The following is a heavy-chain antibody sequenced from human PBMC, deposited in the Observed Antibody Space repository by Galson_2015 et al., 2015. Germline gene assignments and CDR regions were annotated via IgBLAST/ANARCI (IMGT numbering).Heavy chain of an antibody. V-gene: IGHV4-59*12. CDR3: ARVSDAVNWFDP. CDR2: IYYSGST. Sequence: LSLTCTVSGGSISSYYWSWIRQPPGKGLEWIGYIYYSGSTNYDPSLKSRVTISVDTSKNQFSLKLSSVTAADTAVYYCARVSDAVNWFDPWGQGTLVTVSS. J-gene: IGHJ5*02. CDR1: GGSISSYY.